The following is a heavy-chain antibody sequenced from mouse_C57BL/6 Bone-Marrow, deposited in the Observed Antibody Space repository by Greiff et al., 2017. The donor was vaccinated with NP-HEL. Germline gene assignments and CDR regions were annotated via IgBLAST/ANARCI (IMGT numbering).Heavy chain of an antibody. D-gene: IGHD1-1*01. CDR1: GYAFSSSW. CDR2: IYPGDGDT. CDR3: ARWENYGSSTGFAY. J-gene: IGHJ3*01. Sequence: QVQLQQSGPELVKPGASVKISCKASGYAFSSSWMNWVKQRPGKGLEWIGRIYPGDGDTNYNGKFKGKATLTADKSSSTAYMQLSSLTSEDSAVYFCARWENYGSSTGFAYWGQGTLVTVSA. V-gene: IGHV1-82*01.